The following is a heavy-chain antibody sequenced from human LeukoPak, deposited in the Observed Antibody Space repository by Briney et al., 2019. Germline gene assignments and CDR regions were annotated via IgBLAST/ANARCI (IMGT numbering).Heavy chain of an antibody. Sequence: GGSLRLSCTASGFTFSTNSMNWVRQAPGKGLEWVSCISSSSSHIFYADSLKGRFTITRDNAKKSLYLQMTSLRAEDTALYYCARDSLKWEPKTHSFDFWGQGTMVTVSS. J-gene: IGHJ3*01. D-gene: IGHD1-26*01. CDR3: ARDSLKWEPKTHSFDF. CDR2: ISSSSSHI. V-gene: IGHV3-21*04. CDR1: GFTFSTNS.